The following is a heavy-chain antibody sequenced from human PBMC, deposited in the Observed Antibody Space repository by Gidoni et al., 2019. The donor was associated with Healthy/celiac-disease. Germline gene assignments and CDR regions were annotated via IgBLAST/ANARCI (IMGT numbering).Heavy chain of an antibody. J-gene: IGHJ6*02. V-gene: IGHV3-30*18. D-gene: IGHD3-16*01. CDR3: AKKGGYYYGMDV. CDR1: GFTFSSYG. CDR2: ISDDGSNK. Sequence: QVQLVESGGGVVQPGRSLRLSCAASGFTFSSYGMHWVRQAPGKGLEWVAVISDDGSNKYYADSVKGRFTISRDNSKNTLYLQMNSLRAEDTAVYYCAKKGGYYYGMDVWGQGTTVTVSS.